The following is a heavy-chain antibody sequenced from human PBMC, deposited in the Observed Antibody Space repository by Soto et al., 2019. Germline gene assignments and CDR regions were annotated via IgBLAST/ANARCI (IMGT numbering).Heavy chain of an antibody. CDR1: GYTFTSYA. J-gene: IGHJ4*02. V-gene: IGHV1-3*05. D-gene: IGHD2-21*02. CDR2: INAGNGNT. CDR3: ARIIVVVTARDY. Sequence: QVQLVQSGAEEKKPGASVKVSCKASGYTFTSYAMHWVRQAPGQRLEWMGWINAGNGNTKYSQKFQGRVTITRDTSASTAYMALSSLRSEDTAVYYSARIIVVVTARDYWGQGTLVTVSS.